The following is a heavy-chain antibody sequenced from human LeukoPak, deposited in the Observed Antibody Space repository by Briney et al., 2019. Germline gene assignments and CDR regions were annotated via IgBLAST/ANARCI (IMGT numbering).Heavy chain of an antibody. CDR2: INPSGGST. CDR1: TYTFTRNY. D-gene: IGHD2-21*02. V-gene: IGHV1-46*01. Sequence: ASVKVSCKASTYTFTRNYMHWVRPPPGQWLEWLGIINPSGGSTSYAQRFQGIVTMTRDTSTSTVYMEMSSLRSEDTAIYYCARVGCGGDCYADAFDIWGQGTMVTVSS. J-gene: IGHJ3*02. CDR3: ARVGCGGDCYADAFDI.